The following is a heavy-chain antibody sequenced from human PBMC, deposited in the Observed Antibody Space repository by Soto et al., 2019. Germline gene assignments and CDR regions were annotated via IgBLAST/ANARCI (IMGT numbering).Heavy chain of an antibody. CDR1: GYPVTAYY. V-gene: IGHV1-2*02. J-gene: IGHJ3*02. CDR2: INPATGAA. D-gene: IGHD3-3*01. Sequence: QLHLVQSGAVVKKPGASVTVSCSASGYPVTAYYMHWVRQAPGRGLEWMGGINPATGAAKYTQTFQGRVTMTRDTTTSTVFMELSGTTSEDTAVFYWARGGGVGVAGSAAFDMWGQGTLVTVSS. CDR3: ARGGGVGVAGSAAFDM.